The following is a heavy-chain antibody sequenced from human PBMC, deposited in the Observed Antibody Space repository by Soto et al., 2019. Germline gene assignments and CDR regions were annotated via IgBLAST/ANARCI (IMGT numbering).Heavy chain of an antibody. J-gene: IGHJ4*02. Sequence: QVQLMESGGGVVQPGRSLRLSCAASGFTFSSYGMHWVRQAPGKGLEWVAVIWYDGSNKYYADSVKGRFTISRDNSKNTLYLQMNSLRAEDTAVYYCARFMTTVTTGLDYWGQGTLVTVSS. D-gene: IGHD4-17*01. CDR3: ARFMTTVTTGLDY. CDR2: IWYDGSNK. CDR1: GFTFSSYG. V-gene: IGHV3-33*01.